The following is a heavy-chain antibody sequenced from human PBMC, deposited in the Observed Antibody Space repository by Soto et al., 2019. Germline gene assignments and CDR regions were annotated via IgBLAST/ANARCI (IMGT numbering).Heavy chain of an antibody. Sequence: GVLRLSCAASGFTFSSYAMSLVRQAPGKGLEWVSAISGSGGSTYYADSVKGRFTISRDNSKNTLYLQMNSLRAEDTAVYYCAKGGRSDYVTYLYYYYYYMDVWGKGTTVTVSS. CDR1: GFTFSSYA. V-gene: IGHV3-23*01. CDR3: AKGGRSDYVTYLYYYYYYMDV. J-gene: IGHJ6*03. CDR2: ISGSGGST. D-gene: IGHD4-17*01.